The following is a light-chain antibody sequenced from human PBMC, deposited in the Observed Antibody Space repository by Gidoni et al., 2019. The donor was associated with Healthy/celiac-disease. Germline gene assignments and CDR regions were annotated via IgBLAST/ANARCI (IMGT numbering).Light chain of an antibody. Sequence: DIQMTQSPSTLSASVGDRVTITCRASQSISTWLAWYQQKPGKAPNLLIYKASNLEGGVPSRFSGSGSGTEFTLTMSSLQPDDFATYYCQQYNSYSWVSFGGGTKVEIK. J-gene: IGKJ4*01. CDR1: QSISTW. CDR3: QQYNSYSWVS. CDR2: KAS. V-gene: IGKV1-5*03.